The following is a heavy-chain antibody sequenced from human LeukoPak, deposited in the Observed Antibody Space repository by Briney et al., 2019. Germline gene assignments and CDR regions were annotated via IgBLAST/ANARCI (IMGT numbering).Heavy chain of an antibody. CDR2: IYSVGST. Sequence: PGGSLRLSCAASGFTVNSNYMSWVRQAPGKGLEWVSAIYSVGSTYYADSVKGRFTIPRDNAKNSLYLQMNSLRDEDTAVYYCARSRCSGGSCYAWGAAFDIWGQGTMVTVSS. CDR3: ARSRCSGGSCYAWGAAFDI. D-gene: IGHD2-15*01. CDR1: GFTVNSNY. J-gene: IGHJ3*02. V-gene: IGHV3-53*01.